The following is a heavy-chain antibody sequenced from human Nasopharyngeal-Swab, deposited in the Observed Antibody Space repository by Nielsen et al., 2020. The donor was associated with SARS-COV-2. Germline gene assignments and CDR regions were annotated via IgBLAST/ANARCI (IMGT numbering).Heavy chain of an antibody. CDR2: INHSGST. Sequence: WIRQPPGKGLEWIGEINHSGSTNYNPSLKSRVTISVDTSKNQFSLKLSSVTAADAAVYYCVRGSLVVVTIAPFDYWGQGTLVTVSS. J-gene: IGHJ4*02. V-gene: IGHV4-34*01. D-gene: IGHD3-22*01. CDR3: VRGSLVVVTIAPFDY.